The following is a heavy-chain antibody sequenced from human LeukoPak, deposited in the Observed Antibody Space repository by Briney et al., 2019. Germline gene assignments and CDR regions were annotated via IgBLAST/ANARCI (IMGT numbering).Heavy chain of an antibody. D-gene: IGHD1-26*01. J-gene: IGHJ3*02. CDR3: AGSGGVGATRGAFDI. V-gene: IGHV3-30*02. CDR2: IRYDGSNK. CDR1: GFTFSSYG. Sequence: PGGSLRLSCAASGFTFSSYGMHWVRQAPGKGLEWVAFIRYDGSNKYYADSVKGRFTISRDNSKNTLYLQMYSLRAEDTAVYYCAGSGGVGATRGAFDIWGQGTMVTVSS.